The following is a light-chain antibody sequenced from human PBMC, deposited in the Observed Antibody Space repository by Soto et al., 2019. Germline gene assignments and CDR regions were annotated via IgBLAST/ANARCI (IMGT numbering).Light chain of an antibody. V-gene: IGKV3-11*01. J-gene: IGKJ4*01. Sequence: EIVLTQSPATLSLSPGDRATLSCRASQSVNSYLAWYQQKPGQAPRLLIFDASNRATGIPVRFSGTGFGTDFTLTISSLEPEDFAVYYCQQRGDWPLTFGGGTKVEI. CDR1: QSVNSY. CDR2: DAS. CDR3: QQRGDWPLT.